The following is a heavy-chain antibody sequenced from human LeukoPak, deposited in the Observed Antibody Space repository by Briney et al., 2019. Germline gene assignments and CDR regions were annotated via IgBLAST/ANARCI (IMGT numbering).Heavy chain of an antibody. CDR1: RGSITNNNYF. Sequence: SETLSLICSVSRGSITNNNYFWGWIRQSPAKGLEWIGNIFYSGTTYYNPSLPSLKSRVTISVDTSKNQFSLKLSSVTAADTAVYYCARQNPYYYYYYYMDVWGKGTTVTISS. CDR3: ARQNPYYYYYYYMDV. CDR2: IFYSGTT. J-gene: IGHJ6*03. V-gene: IGHV4-39*01. D-gene: IGHD1-14*01.